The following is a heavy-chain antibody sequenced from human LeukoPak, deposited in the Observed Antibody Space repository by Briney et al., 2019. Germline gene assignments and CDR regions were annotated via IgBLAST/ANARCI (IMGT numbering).Heavy chain of an antibody. D-gene: IGHD2-2*01. CDR2: IYTRGST. V-gene: IGHV4-59*10. J-gene: IGHJ6*03. CDR3: ARGVTSFYREIGGDYYYYYMDV. Sequence: SETLSLPFAVYGGSFSGYYWSWIRQPAGKGLEWIGRIYTRGSTNYNPSLKSRVTMSVDTSKNQFSLKLSSVTAADTAVYYCARGVTSFYREIGGDYYYYYMDVWGKGTTVTVSS. CDR1: GGSFSGYY.